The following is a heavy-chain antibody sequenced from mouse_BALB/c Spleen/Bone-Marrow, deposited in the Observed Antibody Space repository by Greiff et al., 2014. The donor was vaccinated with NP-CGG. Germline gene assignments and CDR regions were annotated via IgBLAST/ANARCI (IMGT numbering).Heavy chain of an antibody. CDR2: ISPGTGSI. CDR1: GYTFTDHA. Sequence: VQLVESDAELVKPGASVKISCKASGYTFTDHAIHWAKQKPEQGLEWIGYISPGTGSIKYNEKFKDKVTLTADKSSSTAYMQLNSLTSEDSTVYFCNYYGNTFDYWGQGTTLTVSS. J-gene: IGHJ2*01. V-gene: IGHV1S53*02. D-gene: IGHD1-1*01. CDR3: NYYGNTFDY.